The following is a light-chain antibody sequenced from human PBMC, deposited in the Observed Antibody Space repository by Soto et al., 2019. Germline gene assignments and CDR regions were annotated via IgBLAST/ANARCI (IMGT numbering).Light chain of an antibody. CDR1: SSDVGGYNY. Sequence: QSVLTQPPSSSGSPGQSVAISCTGTSSDVGGYNYVSWYQQHPGKAPKLMIYEVNKRPSGVPDRFSGSKSGNTASLTVSGLQAEDEADYYCAAWDDSLNARYVFGTGNKVTVL. CDR2: EVN. J-gene: IGLJ1*01. V-gene: IGLV2-8*01. CDR3: AAWDDSLNARYV.